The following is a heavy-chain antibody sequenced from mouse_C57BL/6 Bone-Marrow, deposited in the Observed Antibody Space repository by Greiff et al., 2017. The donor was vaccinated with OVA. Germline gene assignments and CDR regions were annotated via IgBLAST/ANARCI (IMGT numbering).Heavy chain of an antibody. CDR2: FHPYNDDT. CDR1: GYTFTTYP. Sequence: QVQLKQSGAEQVKPGASVKMSCKASGYTFTTYPIEWMKQNHGKSLEWIGNFHPYNDDTKYNEKFKGKATLTVEKSSSTVYLELSRLTSDDSAVYDCARPGDDSGDWFAYWGQGTLVTVSA. D-gene: IGHD3-2*01. J-gene: IGHJ3*01. V-gene: IGHV1-47*01. CDR3: ARPGDDSGDWFAY.